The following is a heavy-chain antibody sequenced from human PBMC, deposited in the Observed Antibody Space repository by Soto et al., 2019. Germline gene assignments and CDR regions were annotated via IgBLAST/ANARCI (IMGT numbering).Heavy chain of an antibody. CDR3: ARSPTMVRDLRYFDY. CDR2: INHSGST. J-gene: IGHJ4*02. CDR1: GGSFSGYY. V-gene: IGHV4-34*01. Sequence: QVQLQQWGAGLLKPSETLSLTCAVYGGSFSGYYWSWIRQPPGKGLEWIGEINHSGSTNYNPSLKSRVTISVDTSKNQFSLKLSSVTAADTAVYYCARSPTMVRDLRYFDYWGQGTLVTVSS. D-gene: IGHD3-10*01.